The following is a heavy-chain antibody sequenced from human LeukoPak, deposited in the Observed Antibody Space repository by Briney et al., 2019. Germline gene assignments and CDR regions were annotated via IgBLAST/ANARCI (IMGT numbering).Heavy chain of an antibody. D-gene: IGHD5-18*01. CDR1: GFTFSSYG. Sequence: HPGGSLRLSCAASGFTFSSYGMHWVRQAPGKGLEWVAYIQYDGSNEQFADSVKGRFSISRDNSKNTLYLHINSLRAEDTAVYYCARDQGYSYGSYYYYYYMDVWGKGTTVTVSS. CDR3: ARDQGYSYGSYYYYYYMDV. J-gene: IGHJ6*03. CDR2: IQYDGSNE. V-gene: IGHV3-30*02.